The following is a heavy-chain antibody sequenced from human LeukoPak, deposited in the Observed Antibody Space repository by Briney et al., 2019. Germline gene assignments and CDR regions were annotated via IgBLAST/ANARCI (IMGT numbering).Heavy chain of an antibody. Sequence: GGSLRLSCAASGFTFSSYAMHWVRQAPGKGLEWVAVISYDGSNKYYADSVKGRVTISRDNSKNTLYLQMNSLRAEDTAVYYCARRDKGRYYFDYWGQGTLVTVSS. J-gene: IGHJ4*02. V-gene: IGHV3-30*01. CDR1: GFTFSSYA. D-gene: IGHD4-17*01. CDR3: ARRDKGRYYFDY. CDR2: ISYDGSNK.